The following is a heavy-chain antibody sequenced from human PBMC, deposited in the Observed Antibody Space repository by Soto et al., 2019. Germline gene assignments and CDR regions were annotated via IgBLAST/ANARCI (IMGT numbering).Heavy chain of an antibody. Sequence: AASVKVSCKASGYTFTGYYMHWVRQAPGQGLEWMGWINPNSGGTNYAQKFQGRVTMTRDTSISTAYMELSRLRSDDTAVYYCANHSGWRPSFDYWGEGTLVTVYS. V-gene: IGHV1-2*02. CDR3: ANHSGWRPSFDY. CDR1: GYTFTGYY. CDR2: INPNSGGT. J-gene: IGHJ4*02. D-gene: IGHD6-19*01.